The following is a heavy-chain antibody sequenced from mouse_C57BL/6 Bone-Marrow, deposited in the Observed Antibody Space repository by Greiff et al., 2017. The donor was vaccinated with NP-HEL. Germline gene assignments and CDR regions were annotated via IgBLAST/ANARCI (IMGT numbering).Heavy chain of an antibody. Sequence: EVQVVESGGGLVQPGGSLSLSCAASGFTFTDYYMSWVRQPPGKALEWLGFIRNKANGYTTEYSASVKGRFTISRDNSQSILYLQMNALRAEDSATYYCARSPYYMADYWGQGTSVTVSS. CDR1: GFTFTDYY. CDR3: ARSPYYMADY. V-gene: IGHV7-3*01. D-gene: IGHD2-12*01. J-gene: IGHJ4*01. CDR2: IRNKANGYTT.